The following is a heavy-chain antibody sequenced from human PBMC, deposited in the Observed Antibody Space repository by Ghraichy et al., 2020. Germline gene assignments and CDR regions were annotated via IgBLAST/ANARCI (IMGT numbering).Heavy chain of an antibody. CDR2: ISGSSSTI. CDR1: GFTFSSYS. J-gene: IGHJ4*02. Sequence: GGSLRLSCAASGFTFSSYSMNWVRQAPGKGLEWVSYISGSSSTIYNADSVKGRFTISRDNSKNTLYLQMNSLRAEDTAVYYCARAKWLSAFDYWGQGTLVTVSS. D-gene: IGHD3-22*01. V-gene: IGHV3-48*01. CDR3: ARAKWLSAFDY.